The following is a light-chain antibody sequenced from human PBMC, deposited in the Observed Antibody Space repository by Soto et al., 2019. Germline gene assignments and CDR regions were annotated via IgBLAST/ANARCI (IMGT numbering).Light chain of an antibody. V-gene: IGLV2-8*01. CDR2: EVS. Sequence: QSALTQPPSASGSPGQSVTISCTGTSSDVGGYNYVSWYQQHPGKAPKLMIYEVSKRPSGVPDRFSGSKSGNTASLTVSGLQAEDEADYYCNSYVGSNNWGVFGGGTKLTVL. CDR1: SSDVGGYNY. CDR3: NSYVGSNNWGV. J-gene: IGLJ2*01.